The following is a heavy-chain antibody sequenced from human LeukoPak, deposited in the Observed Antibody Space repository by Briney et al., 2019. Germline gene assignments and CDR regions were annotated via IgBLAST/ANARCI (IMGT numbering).Heavy chain of an antibody. J-gene: IGHJ3*02. Sequence: ASVKVSCKASGYTFTRYGISWVRQAPGEGLEWMGWISTNNGEIHYAQKFQGRVTMTADESTSTAYMELSSLRSEDTAVYYCARGYSSGWYFAFDIWGQGTMVTVSS. CDR2: ISTNNGEI. CDR1: GYTFTRYG. CDR3: ARGYSSGWYFAFDI. D-gene: IGHD6-19*01. V-gene: IGHV1-18*01.